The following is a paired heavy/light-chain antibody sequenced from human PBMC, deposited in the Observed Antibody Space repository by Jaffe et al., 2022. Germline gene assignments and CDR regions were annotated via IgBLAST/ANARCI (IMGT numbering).Heavy chain of an antibody. CDR2: IYFSGTT. CDR3: ARNYGDYVNWYFDL. Sequence: QLQLQESGPGLVKPSETLSLTCTVSGGSISGSSYYWGWIRQPPGKGLEWFGSIYFSGTTYYNPSLKSRVTISVDTSKNQFSLRLSSVTAADTAVYYCARNYGDYVNWYFDLWGRGTLVTVSS. D-gene: IGHD4-17*01. J-gene: IGHJ2*01. V-gene: IGHV4-39*01. CDR1: GGSISGSSYY.
Light chain of an antibody. V-gene: IGLV3-21*04. Sequence: SYVLTQPPSVSVAPGKTARIPCGGDNIGIYSVHWYQQKPGQAPVLVMYYDSARPSGLPERFSGSNSGNTATLTISRVEVGDEADYYCQVWDSSSDHRGVFGTGTKVTVL. CDR1: NIGIYS. J-gene: IGLJ1*01. CDR2: YDS. CDR3: QVWDSSSDHRGV.